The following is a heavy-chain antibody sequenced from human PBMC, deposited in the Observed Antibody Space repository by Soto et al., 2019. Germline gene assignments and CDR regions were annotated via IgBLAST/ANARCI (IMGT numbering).Heavy chain of an antibody. V-gene: IGHV2-5*02. CDR3: AHRRGIDGAFDI. CDR1: GFSLSTSGVG. J-gene: IGHJ3*02. D-gene: IGHD6-13*01. Sequence: QITLKESGPTLVQPKQTLTLTCTFSGFSLSTSGVGVGCIRQPPGKALEWLALIYWDDDKRYSPSLKSRLTITKDTSKNQVVLTMTNMDPVDTGTYYCAHRRGIDGAFDIWGQGTMVTVSS. CDR2: IYWDDDK.